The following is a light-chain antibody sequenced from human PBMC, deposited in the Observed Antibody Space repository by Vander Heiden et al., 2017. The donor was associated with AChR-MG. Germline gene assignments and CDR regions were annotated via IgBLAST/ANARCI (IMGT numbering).Light chain of an antibody. V-gene: IGKV4-1*01. CDR3: QHYYSEPLT. CDR2: WAS. CDR1: QSLLSNSKYF. J-gene: IGKJ2*01. Sequence: IVMTQSTDSRAVSLGETATINCMSSQSLLSNSKYFLAWFQQRPAQPPKLLISWASTRASGAPDRFSGAGSGTDFTLTISHLQAEDVAVYYCQHYYSEPLTFGQGTKLQVK.